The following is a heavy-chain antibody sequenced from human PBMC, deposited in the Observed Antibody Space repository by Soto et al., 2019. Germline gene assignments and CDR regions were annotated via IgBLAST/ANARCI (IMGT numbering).Heavy chain of an antibody. D-gene: IGHD3-3*01. J-gene: IGHJ3*02. CDR3: ARGGGVGVAGSAAFDM. Sequence: QLHLVQSGAVVKKPGASVTVSCSASGYPVTAYYMHWVRQAPGRGLEWMGGINPASGAGKYTQTSQGRVTMTMDTSTSTVFMELSGLTSEDTAVFYCARGGGVGVAGSAAFDMWGQGTLVTVSS. CDR2: INPASGAG. V-gene: IGHV1-2*02. CDR1: GYPVTAYY.